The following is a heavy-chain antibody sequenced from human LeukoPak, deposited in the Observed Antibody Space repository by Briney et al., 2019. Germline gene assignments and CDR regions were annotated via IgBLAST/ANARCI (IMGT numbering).Heavy chain of an antibody. J-gene: IGHJ5*02. CDR2: GNESGGT. CDR1: GGSLNGHY. V-gene: IGHV4-34*01. D-gene: IGHD2-8*01. CDR3: AKNGQSGFSFDP. Sequence: PSETLSLTCAVYGGSLNGHYWSWIRQPPGKGLEWIGEGNESGGTKFNPSLKSRATISADTSKNQFSLKLSSVTAAVTAVYYCAKNGQSGFSFDPWGQGTLVTVSS.